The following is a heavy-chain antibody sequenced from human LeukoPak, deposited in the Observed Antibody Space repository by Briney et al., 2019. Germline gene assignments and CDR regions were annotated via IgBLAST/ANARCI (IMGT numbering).Heavy chain of an antibody. D-gene: IGHD5-24*01. CDR2: MNPNSGNT. CDR1: GYTFTSYD. V-gene: IGHV1-8*01. J-gene: IGHJ3*02. Sequence: ASVKVSCKASGYTFTSYDINWVRQATGQGLEWMGWMNPNSGNTGYAQKFQGRVTMTRNNSISTAYMELSSLRSEDTAVYYCARTMATTDAFDIWGQGTMVTVSS. CDR3: ARTMATTDAFDI.